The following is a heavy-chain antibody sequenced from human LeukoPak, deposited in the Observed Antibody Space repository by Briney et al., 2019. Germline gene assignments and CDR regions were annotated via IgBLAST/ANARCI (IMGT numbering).Heavy chain of an antibody. D-gene: IGHD6-13*01. Sequence: GGSLRLSCAASGFTFSSYAMSWVRQAPGKGLEWVSAISGSGGSTYYADSVKGRFTISRDNSKNTLYLQMNSLRAEDTAVYYCAKVGDPYSGSRSYWYFDLWGRGTLVTVSS. V-gene: IGHV3-23*01. CDR1: GFTFSSYA. CDR2: ISGSGGST. CDR3: AKVGDPYSGSRSYWYFDL. J-gene: IGHJ2*01.